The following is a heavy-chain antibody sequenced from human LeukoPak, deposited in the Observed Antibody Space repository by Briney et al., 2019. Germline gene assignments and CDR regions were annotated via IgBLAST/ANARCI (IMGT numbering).Heavy chain of an antibody. CDR2: ISSSSSYI. CDR3: AKDWKFYYVSGSFFPDN. V-gene: IGHV3-21*01. CDR1: GFTFSSYS. J-gene: IGHJ4*02. Sequence: PGGSLRLSCAASGFTFSSYSMNWVRQAPGKGLEWVSSISSSSSYIYYADFVKGRFTISRDNSKNTLYLHMNSLIPEDTAVYFCAKDWKFYYVSGSFFPDNWGQGTLVTVSS. D-gene: IGHD3-10*01.